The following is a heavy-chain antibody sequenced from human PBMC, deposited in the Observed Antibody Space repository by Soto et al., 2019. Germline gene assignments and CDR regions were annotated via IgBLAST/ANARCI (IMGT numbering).Heavy chain of an antibody. CDR3: ARSRWDFPSGTSLISGMDV. V-gene: IGHV3-74*01. Sequence: EVQVVESGGDLVQPGGSLRLSCAASGFTFSIYWMHWVRQAPGKGLVWVSRINSDGGGTTYADSVKGRFTISRDNAKNTLYLQMNSLRAEDTAVYYCARSRWDFPSGTSLISGMDVWGQGTTVSVSS. D-gene: IGHD3-10*01. CDR1: GFTFSIYW. J-gene: IGHJ6*02. CDR2: INSDGGGT.